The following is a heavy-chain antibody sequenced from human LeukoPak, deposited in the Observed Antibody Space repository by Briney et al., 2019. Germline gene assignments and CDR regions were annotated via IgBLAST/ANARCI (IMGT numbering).Heavy chain of an antibody. CDR3: ARRPAKLGGGLDS. D-gene: IGHD7-27*01. CDR2: MYPGDSDI. J-gene: IGHJ5*01. CDR1: GYSFSSSW. V-gene: IGHV5-51*01. Sequence: GESLRISCQVSGYSFSSSWIAWVRQMPGKGLEWVGSMYPGDSDIRYSPSFEGQVTISAAKSINTAYLQWNSLKASDTALYYCARRPAKLGGGLDSWGQGTLVTVSS.